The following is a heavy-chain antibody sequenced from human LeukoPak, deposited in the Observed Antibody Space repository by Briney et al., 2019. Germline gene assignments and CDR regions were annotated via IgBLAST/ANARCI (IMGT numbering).Heavy chain of an antibody. V-gene: IGHV4-39*01. CDR1: GDSISSSNYY. Sequence: PSETLSLTCIVSGDSISSSNYYWGWIRQPPGKGLEWIGTIYYSGRTYYNPSLSSRVTISLDTSKNQFSLKLSSMTAADTAVYYCAKNPAYYSDYFLDVWGKGTAVTVSS. CDR3: AKNPAYYSDYFLDV. J-gene: IGHJ6*03. CDR2: IYYSGRT.